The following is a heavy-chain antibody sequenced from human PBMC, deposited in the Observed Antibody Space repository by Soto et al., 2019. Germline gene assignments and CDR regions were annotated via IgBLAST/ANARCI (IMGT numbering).Heavy chain of an antibody. CDR1: KVTFRSYV. CDR3: ATWGPRPRSNYYGLDI. D-gene: IGHD7-27*01. Sequence: ELQLLESGGGLVQPGGSLRLSCAASKVTFRSYVMNWVRPAPGKGLEWVAAISGSGGATYYAEAVKGRFTVSRDNSKSTLFLPINSLGAEDTAVYFCATWGPRPRSNYYGLDIWGPGTTVTV. CDR2: ISGSGGAT. J-gene: IGHJ6*02. V-gene: IGHV3-23*01.